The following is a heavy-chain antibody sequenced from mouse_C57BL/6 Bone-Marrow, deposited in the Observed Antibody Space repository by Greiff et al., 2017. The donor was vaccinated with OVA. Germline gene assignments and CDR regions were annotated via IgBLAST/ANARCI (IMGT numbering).Heavy chain of an antibody. J-gene: IGHJ2*01. D-gene: IGHD2-12*01. CDR3: ARDYYKDY. CDR2: ISDGGSYT. Sequence: EVKLVESGGGLVKPGGSLKLSCAASGFTFSSYAMSWVRQTPEKRLEWVATISDGGSYTYYPDNVKGRFTISRDNAKNNLYLQMSHLKSEDTAMYYCARDYYKDYWGQGTTLTVSS. V-gene: IGHV5-4*01. CDR1: GFTFSSYA.